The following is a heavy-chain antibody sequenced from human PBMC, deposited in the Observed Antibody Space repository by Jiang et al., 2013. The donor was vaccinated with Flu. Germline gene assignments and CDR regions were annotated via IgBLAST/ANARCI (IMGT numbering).Heavy chain of an antibody. J-gene: IGHJ4*02. Sequence: SVKVSCKASGGTFSSYAISWVRQAPGQGLEWMGGIIPIFGTANYAQKFQGRVTITADKSTSTAYMELSSLTSEDTAVYYCARVSGNSAGDDYWGQGTLVTVSS. CDR2: IIPIFGTA. D-gene: IGHD4-23*01. CDR1: GGTFSSYA. V-gene: IGHV1-69*06. CDR3: ARVSGNSAGDDY.